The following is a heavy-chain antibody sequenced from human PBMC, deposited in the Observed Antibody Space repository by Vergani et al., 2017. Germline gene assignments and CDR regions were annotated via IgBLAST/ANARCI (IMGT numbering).Heavy chain of an antibody. CDR1: GLTFSSYG. J-gene: IGHJ4*02. CDR3: AKDGLPYDYFDSSGSLGN. D-gene: IGHD3-22*01. CDR2: ISYDGGNK. Sequence: QVQLVESGGGVVQPGRSLRLSCEASGLTFSSYGMHWVRQAPGKGLEWVAIISYDGGNKYYADSVQGRFTISRDNSKNTLYLQMNSLRAEDTALYYCAKDGLPYDYFDSSGSLGNWGQGTLVTVSS. V-gene: IGHV3-30*18.